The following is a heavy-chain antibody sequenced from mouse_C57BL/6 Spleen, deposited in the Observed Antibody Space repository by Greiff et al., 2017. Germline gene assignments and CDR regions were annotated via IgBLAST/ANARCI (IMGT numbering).Heavy chain of an antibody. J-gene: IGHJ4*01. D-gene: IGHD2-1*01. Sequence: QVQLQQSGPGLVQPSPSLSITCTVSGFSLTSYGVHWVRQSPGKGLEWLGVIWSGGSTDYNAAFISRLSISKDNSKSQVIFKMNRPQADDTAIYCCARDYGNYYAMDYWGQGTSVTVSS. CDR3: ARDYGNYYAMDY. V-gene: IGHV2-2*01. CDR1: GFSLTSYG. CDR2: IWSGGST.